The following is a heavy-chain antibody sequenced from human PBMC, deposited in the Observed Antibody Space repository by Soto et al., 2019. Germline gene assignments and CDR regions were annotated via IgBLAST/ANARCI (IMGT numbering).Heavy chain of an antibody. CDR2: INHRGSL. J-gene: IGHJ6*02. CDR1: GVSMTFGDQY. V-gene: IGHV4-31*03. D-gene: IGHD1-1*01. CDR3: ARELPQRQGRNMDV. Sequence: QVQLQESGPGLVKPSQTLSLTCTVTGVSMTFGDQYWTWIRQRPGEGLEWFGYINHRGSLYYNPSLQSRVSLSVDTSKKQFSLNLSSVTAADTAVYYCARELPQRQGRNMDVWGQGTTVTVSS.